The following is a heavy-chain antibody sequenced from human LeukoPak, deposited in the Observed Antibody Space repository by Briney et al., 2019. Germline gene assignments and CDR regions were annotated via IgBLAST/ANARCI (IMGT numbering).Heavy chain of an antibody. V-gene: IGHV3-30-3*01. D-gene: IGHD6-6*01. CDR1: GFTFSSYA. Sequence: GGSLRFSCAASGFTFSSYAMHWVRQAPGEGLEWVAVISYDGSNKYYADSVKGRFTISRDNSKNTLYLQMNSLRAEDTAVYYCARDYEYSSSSVTYNWFDPWGQGTLVTVSS. J-gene: IGHJ5*02. CDR3: ARDYEYSSSSVTYNWFDP. CDR2: ISYDGSNK.